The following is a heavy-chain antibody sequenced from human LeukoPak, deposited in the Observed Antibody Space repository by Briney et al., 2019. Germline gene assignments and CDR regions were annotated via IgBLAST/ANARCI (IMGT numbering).Heavy chain of an antibody. Sequence: GGSLRLSCAASGFTFSSYSMNWVRQAPGKGLEWVSSISSSSSYIYYADSVKGRFTISRDNAKNSLYLQMNSLRAEDTAVYYCARDLGYCSSTSCHALYYFDYWGQGTLVTVSS. J-gene: IGHJ4*02. D-gene: IGHD2-2*01. CDR1: GFTFSSYS. CDR3: ARDLGYCSSTSCHALYYFDY. V-gene: IGHV3-21*01. CDR2: ISSSSSYI.